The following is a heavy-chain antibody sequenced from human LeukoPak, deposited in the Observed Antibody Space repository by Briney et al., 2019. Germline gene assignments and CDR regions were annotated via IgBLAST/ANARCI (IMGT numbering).Heavy chain of an antibody. J-gene: IGHJ4*02. Sequence: NPGGSLRLSCAASGFTFSSYGMHWVRQAPGKGLEWVAVISYDGSNKYYAGSVKGRFTISRDNSKNTLYLQMNSLRAEDTAVYYCAKDWGSGHDYWGQGTLVTVSS. CDR1: GFTFSSYG. CDR3: AKDWGSGHDY. V-gene: IGHV3-30*18. CDR2: ISYDGSNK. D-gene: IGHD6-19*01.